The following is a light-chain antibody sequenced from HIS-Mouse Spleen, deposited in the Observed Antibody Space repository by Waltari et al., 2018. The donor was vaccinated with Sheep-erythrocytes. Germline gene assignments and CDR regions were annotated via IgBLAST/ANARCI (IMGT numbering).Light chain of an antibody. V-gene: IGKV1-39*01. CDR2: AAS. CDR1: QSISSY. CDR3: QQSYSTPYT. J-gene: IGKJ2*01. Sequence: DIQMTQSPSSLSASVRDRVTITCRASQSISSYLNWYQQKPGKALKPLIYAASSLQSGFPSRFSGSGSGTDFTLTISSLQPEDFATYYCQQSYSTPYTFGQGTKLEIK.